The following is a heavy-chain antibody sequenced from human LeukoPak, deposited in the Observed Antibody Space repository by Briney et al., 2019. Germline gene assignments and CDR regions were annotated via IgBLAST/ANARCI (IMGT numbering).Heavy chain of an antibody. J-gene: IGHJ4*02. CDR1: GFTLGSYA. Sequence: AGGSLRLSCSASGFTLGSYAMHWVRQAPGKGLEYVSAISTSGGSTYYADSVKGRFTISRDNSKNTLYLQMNSLRADDTAVYYCAKMVREFYTISYYFDYWGQGTLVTVSS. CDR3: AKMVREFYTISYYFDY. V-gene: IGHV3-64*04. D-gene: IGHD2-8*01. CDR2: ISTSGGST.